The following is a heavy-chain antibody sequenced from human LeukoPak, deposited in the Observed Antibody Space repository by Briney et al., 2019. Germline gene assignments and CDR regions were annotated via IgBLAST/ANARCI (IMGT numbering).Heavy chain of an antibody. Sequence: SVKVSCKASGGTFSSYTISWVRQAPGQGLEWMGRIIPILGIANYAQKFQGRVTITADESTSTAYMELSSLRSEDMAVYYCARDEYSSSSPDNWGQGTLVTVSS. CDR1: GGTFSSYT. J-gene: IGHJ4*02. D-gene: IGHD6-6*01. CDR3: ARDEYSSSSPDN. V-gene: IGHV1-69*04. CDR2: IIPILGIA.